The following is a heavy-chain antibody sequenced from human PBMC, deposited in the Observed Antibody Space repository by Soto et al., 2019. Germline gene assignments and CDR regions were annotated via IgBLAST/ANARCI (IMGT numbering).Heavy chain of an antibody. Sequence: ASVKVSFKASGYTFTSYGISWVRQAPGQGLEWMGWISAYNGNTNYAQKLQGRVTMTTDTSTSTAYMELRSLRSDDTAVYYCARDHASRGWHDAFDIWGQGTMVTVSS. D-gene: IGHD6-19*01. V-gene: IGHV1-18*01. CDR3: ARDHASRGWHDAFDI. CDR1: GYTFTSYG. CDR2: ISAYNGNT. J-gene: IGHJ3*02.